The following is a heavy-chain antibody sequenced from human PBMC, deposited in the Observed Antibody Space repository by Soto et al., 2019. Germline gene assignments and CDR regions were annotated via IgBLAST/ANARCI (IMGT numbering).Heavy chain of an antibody. V-gene: IGHV3-74*01. CDR1: GFTFSTYW. J-gene: IGHJ3*01. D-gene: IGHD6-19*01. CDR2: IKSDGTTT. Sequence: GGSLRLSCAASGFTFSTYWMHWVRRAPGKGLEWVSGIKSDGTTTIYADSVKGRFAISRDNAKNTLYLQMNSLRAEDTAVYYCAKDFEAVAVWGQGTMVTVSS. CDR3: AKDFEAVAV.